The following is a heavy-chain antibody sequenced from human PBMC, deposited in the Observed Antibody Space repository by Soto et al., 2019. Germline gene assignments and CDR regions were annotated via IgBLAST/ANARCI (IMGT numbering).Heavy chain of an antibody. Sequence: SETLSLTCTVSGGSISSYYWSWIRQPPGKGLEWIGYIYYSGSTNYNPSLKSRVTISVDTSKNQFSLKLSSVTAADTAVYYCARSPTANGVCRTECYYYYYMDVWGKGTTVTVSS. CDR3: ARSPTANGVCRTECYYYYYMDV. CDR1: GGSISSYY. D-gene: IGHD2-8*01. J-gene: IGHJ6*03. V-gene: IGHV4-59*08. CDR2: IYYSGST.